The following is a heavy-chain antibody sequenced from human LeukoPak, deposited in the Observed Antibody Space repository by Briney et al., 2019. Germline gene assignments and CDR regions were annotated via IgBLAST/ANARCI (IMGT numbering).Heavy chain of an antibody. J-gene: IGHJ6*02. Sequence: PSGTLSLTCAVSGGFISNINWWSWVRQPPGRGLEWIGEIYHSGSTNYIPSLKSRVTISVDKSKNQFSLKLTSVTAADTAVYYCAGSPIGYGMDVWGQGTTVTVSS. CDR1: GGFISNINW. V-gene: IGHV4-4*02. CDR3: AGSPIGYGMDV. CDR2: IYHSGST.